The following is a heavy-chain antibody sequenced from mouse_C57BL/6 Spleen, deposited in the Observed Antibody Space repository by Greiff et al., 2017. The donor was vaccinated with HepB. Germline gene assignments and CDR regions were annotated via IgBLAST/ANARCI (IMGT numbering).Heavy chain of an antibody. D-gene: IGHD1-1*01. V-gene: IGHV1-39*01. CDR1: GYSFTDYH. Sequence: EVQLQQSGPELVKPGASVKISCKASGYSFTDYHMNWVKQSNGKSLEWIGVINPNYGTTSYNQKFKGKATLTVDQSSSTAYMQLNSLTSEDSAVYYCAKGEYYGSSYRAVFAYWGQGTLVTVSA. CDR3: AKGEYYGSSYRAVFAY. J-gene: IGHJ3*01. CDR2: INPNYGTT.